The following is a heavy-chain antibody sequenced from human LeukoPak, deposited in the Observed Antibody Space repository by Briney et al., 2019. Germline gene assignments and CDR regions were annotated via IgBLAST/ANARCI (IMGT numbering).Heavy chain of an antibody. Sequence: ASVKVSCKASGYTFTGYYMHWVRQAPGQGLEWMGWINPNSGGTNYAQKFQGRVTMTRDTSISTAYMELSSLRSDDTAVYYCAYYDSSGYQNEGAFDIWGQGTMVTVSS. CDR1: GYTFTGYY. CDR3: AYYDSSGYQNEGAFDI. CDR2: INPNSGGT. V-gene: IGHV1-2*02. J-gene: IGHJ3*02. D-gene: IGHD3-22*01.